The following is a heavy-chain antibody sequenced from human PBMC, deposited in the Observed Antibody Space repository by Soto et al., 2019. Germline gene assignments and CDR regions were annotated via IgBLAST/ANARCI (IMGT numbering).Heavy chain of an antibody. D-gene: IGHD3-22*01. CDR2: IYPGDSDT. CDR1: GYSFTSYW. J-gene: IGHJ6*02. V-gene: IGHV5-51*01. Sequence: ESLKISCKGSGYSFTSYWIGWGRQMPGKGLEWMGIIYPGDSDTRYSPSFQGQVTISADKSISTAYLQWSSLKASDTAMYYCARHTYYYDSSDYYYYYGMDVWGQGTTVTVSS. CDR3: ARHTYYYDSSDYYYYYGMDV.